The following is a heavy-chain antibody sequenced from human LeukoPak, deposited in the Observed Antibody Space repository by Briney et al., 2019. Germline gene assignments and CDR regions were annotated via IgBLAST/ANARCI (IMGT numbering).Heavy chain of an antibody. CDR2: IYNTGAT. CDR3: AGRKDVYSLLDY. D-gene: IGHD5-24*01. J-gene: IGHJ4*02. V-gene: IGHV4-61*02. CDR1: GGSISSGGYY. Sequence: SQTLSLTCTVSGGSISSGGYYWSWIRQPAGKGLEWIGRIYNTGATNYNPSLKGRVTMSVDTSKNQFSLRLSSVTAADTAVYYCAGRKDVYSLLDYWGRGTLVIVSS.